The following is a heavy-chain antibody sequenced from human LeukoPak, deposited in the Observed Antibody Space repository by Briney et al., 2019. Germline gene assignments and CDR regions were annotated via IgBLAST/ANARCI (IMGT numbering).Heavy chain of an antibody. D-gene: IGHD3-10*01. CDR1: GFTFSTYS. Sequence: GGSLRLSCAASGFTFSTYSMNWVRQAPGKGLEWVSSISSSSSYIYYADSVKGRFTISRDNAKNSLYLQMNSLRAEDTAVYYCARDPHSVPGGGLDCWGQGTLVTVSS. J-gene: IGHJ4*02. V-gene: IGHV3-21*01. CDR3: ARDPHSVPGGGLDC. CDR2: ISSSSSYI.